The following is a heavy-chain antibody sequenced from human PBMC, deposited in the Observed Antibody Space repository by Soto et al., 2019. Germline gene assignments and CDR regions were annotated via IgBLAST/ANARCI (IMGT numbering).Heavy chain of an antibody. J-gene: IGHJ6*02. CDR2: INSAGSST. D-gene: IGHD5-12*01. CDR1: GFTLSSYW. V-gene: IGHV3-74*01. Sequence: EVQLVESGGGLVQPGGSLRLSCAASGFTLSSYWMHWVRQAPGKGLVWVSRINSAGSSTSDADSVKGRLTISRDNAKNTLYLQMNSLRADDTAVYYCARYCGYDSYYYGMDVWGQGTTVTVSS. CDR3: ARYCGYDSYYYGMDV.